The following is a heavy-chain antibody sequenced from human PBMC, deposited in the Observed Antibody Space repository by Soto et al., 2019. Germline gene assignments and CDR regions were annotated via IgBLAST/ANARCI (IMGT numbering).Heavy chain of an antibody. V-gene: IGHV1-2*04. D-gene: IGHD3-22*01. J-gene: IGHJ4*02. CDR1: GYTFTGYY. Sequence: QVQLVQSGAEVKKPGASVKVSCKASGYTFTGYYMHWVRQAPGQGLEWMGWINPNSGGTNYAQKFQGWVTMTRDTSSSTAYMELSRLRSDDTAVYYCAREAPRGWAYYYDSSGIDYWGQGTLVTVSS. CDR3: AREAPRGWAYYYDSSGIDY. CDR2: INPNSGGT.